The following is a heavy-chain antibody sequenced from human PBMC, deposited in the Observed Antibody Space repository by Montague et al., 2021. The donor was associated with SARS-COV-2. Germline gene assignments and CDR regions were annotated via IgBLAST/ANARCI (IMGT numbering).Heavy chain of an antibody. CDR2: IKQDGSEK. D-gene: IGHD3-9*01. CDR1: GFTFSSYW. CDR3: AREDYDILTGYYSPYYYYGMDV. J-gene: IGHJ6*02. Sequence: GSLRLSWAASGFTFSSYWMNWVRQAPGKGLEWVANIKQDGSEKYFVDSVKGRFTISRDNAQNSLYLQMNSLRAEDTAVYYCAREDYDILTGYYSPYYYYGMDVWGQGATVTVSS. V-gene: IGHV3-7*01.